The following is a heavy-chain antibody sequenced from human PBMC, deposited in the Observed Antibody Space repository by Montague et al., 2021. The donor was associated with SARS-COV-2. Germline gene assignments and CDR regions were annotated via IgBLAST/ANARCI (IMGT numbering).Heavy chain of an antibody. Sequence: SETLSLTCTVSGDSITSYHWSWIRQPPGKGLEWIGNIYHSGSTSYNPSLKSRVTILVDTSKNQFSLKLTSLTAADTAVYYCARDSSGGYNWFDPWGQGTLVTVSS. CDR2: IYHSGST. J-gene: IGHJ5*02. V-gene: IGHV4-59*01. CDR1: GDSITSYH. D-gene: IGHD3-22*01. CDR3: ARDSSGGYNWFDP.